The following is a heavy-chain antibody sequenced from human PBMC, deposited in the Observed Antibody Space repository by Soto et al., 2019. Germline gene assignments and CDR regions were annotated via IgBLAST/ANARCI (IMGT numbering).Heavy chain of an antibody. CDR2: IYYSGST. V-gene: IGHV4-31*03. J-gene: IGHJ4*02. D-gene: IGHD6-19*01. CDR3: ARGGEAVAGHYFDY. Sequence: QVQLQESGPGLVKPSQTLSLTCTVSGGSISSGGYYWSWIRQHPGKGLEWIGYIYYSGSTYYNPSLKSRVTXXVXTXXNPCSLKLSSVTAADTAVYYCARGGEAVAGHYFDYWGQGTLVTVSS. CDR1: GGSISSGGYY.